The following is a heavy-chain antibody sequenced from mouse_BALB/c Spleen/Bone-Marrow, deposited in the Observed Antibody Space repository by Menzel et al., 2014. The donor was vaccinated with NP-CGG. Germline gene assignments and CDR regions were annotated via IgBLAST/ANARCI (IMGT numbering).Heavy chain of an antibody. D-gene: IGHD2-1*01. Sequence: EVKVVESGGGLVQPGGSLKLSCAASGFTFSSYGMSWVRQTPDKRLELVATINNNGGSTYYPDSVKGRFTISRDNAKNTLYLQMSSLKSEDTAMYYCARGLYYGSYRPGFAYWGQGTLVTVSA. V-gene: IGHV5-6-3*01. CDR3: ARGLYYGSYRPGFAY. CDR1: GFTFSSYG. J-gene: IGHJ3*01. CDR2: INNNGGST.